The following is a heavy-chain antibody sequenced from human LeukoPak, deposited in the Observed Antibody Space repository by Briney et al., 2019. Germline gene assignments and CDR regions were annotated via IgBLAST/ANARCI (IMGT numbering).Heavy chain of an antibody. V-gene: IGHV4-39*01. J-gene: IGHJ4*02. CDR1: GGSISSSRYY. D-gene: IGHD2-2*01. CDR3: DRQEIVFLPAAISAPPLGAHDY. CDR2: IYNSGST. Sequence: SETLSLTCTVSGGSISSSRYYWGWIRQPPGKGLEWIGSIYNSGSTYYNPSLRSRVTISVDTSKNQFSLKLNSVTAADTAVYYCDRQEIVFLPAAISAPPLGAHDYWGQGTLVTVSS.